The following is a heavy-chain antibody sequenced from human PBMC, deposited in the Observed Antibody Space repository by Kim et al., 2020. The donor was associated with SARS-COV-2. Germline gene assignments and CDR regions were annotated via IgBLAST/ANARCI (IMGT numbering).Heavy chain of an antibody. D-gene: IGHD1-7*01. J-gene: IGHJ6*02. Sequence: SETLSLTCAVYGGSFSGYYWSWIRQPPGKGLEWIGEINHSGSTNYNPSLKSRVTISVDTSKNQFSLKLSSVTAADTAVYYCARGSQWNYVYYYYGMDVWGQGTTVTVSS. CDR3: ARGSQWNYVYYYYGMDV. CDR1: GGSFSGYY. CDR2: INHSGST. V-gene: IGHV4-34*01.